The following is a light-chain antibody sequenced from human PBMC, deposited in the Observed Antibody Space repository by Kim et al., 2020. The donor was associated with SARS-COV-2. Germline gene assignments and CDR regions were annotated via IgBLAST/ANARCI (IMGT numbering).Light chain of an antibody. CDR1: SLRSYY. CDR3: NSRDSSGNHWV. J-gene: IGLJ3*02. CDR2: GKN. V-gene: IGLV3-19*01. Sequence: SSELTQDPAVSVALGQTVRITCQGDSLRSYYASWYQQKPGQAPVLVIYGKNNRPSGIPDRFSGSSSGNTASLTITGALAGDEADYYCNSRDSSGNHWVFG.